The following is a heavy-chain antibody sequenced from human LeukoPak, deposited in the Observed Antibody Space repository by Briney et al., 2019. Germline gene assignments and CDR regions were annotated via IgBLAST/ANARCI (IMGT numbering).Heavy chain of an antibody. CDR2: IGGTGSPI. D-gene: IGHD1-26*01. V-gene: IGHV3-11*01. Sequence: GGSLRLSCVASGFTFSDYYMTWIRLAPGKGLEWISYIGGTGSPIYYADSVKGRFTISRDNAKKSHYLQMSSLRADDTAVYYCARARGATDYWGQGTLVTVSS. J-gene: IGHJ4*02. CDR1: GFTFSDYY. CDR3: ARARGATDY.